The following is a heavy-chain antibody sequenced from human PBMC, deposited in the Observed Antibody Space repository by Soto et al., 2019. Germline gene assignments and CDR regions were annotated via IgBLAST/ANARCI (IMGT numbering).Heavy chain of an antibody. V-gene: IGHV4-39*01. CDR3: ARQIWLQRSDY. D-gene: IGHD3-16*01. CDR1: GGSITSTTYS. Sequence: QLQLQESGPGLVKPSETLSLHCTVSGGSITSTTYSWGWIRQPPGKGLEWIGTIYYSGSTYYNPALKSRATIPIDTANHQFSLKLTSVTAADTAVYYCARQIWLQRSDYWCQGTLVTVSS. CDR2: IYYSGST. J-gene: IGHJ4*02.